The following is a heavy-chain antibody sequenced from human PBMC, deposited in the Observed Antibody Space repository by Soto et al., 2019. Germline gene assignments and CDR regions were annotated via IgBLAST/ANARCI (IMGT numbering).Heavy chain of an antibody. CDR3: ARDDDILTLNAFDI. CDR1: GFTFRSYS. V-gene: IGHV3-48*02. CDR2: ISSSSSTI. D-gene: IGHD3-9*01. Sequence: GGSLGLSCAASGFTFRSYSMNWVRQAPGKGLEWVSYISSSSSTIYYADSVKGRFTISRDNAKNSLYLQMNSLRDEDTAVYYCARDDDILTLNAFDIWGQGTMVTVSS. J-gene: IGHJ3*02.